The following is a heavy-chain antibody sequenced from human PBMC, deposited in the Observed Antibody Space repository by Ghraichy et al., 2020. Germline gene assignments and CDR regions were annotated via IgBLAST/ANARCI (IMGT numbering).Heavy chain of an antibody. J-gene: IGHJ5*02. D-gene: IGHD3-22*01. CDR2: IKEDGSDK. Sequence: GEYLNISCAASGFTFGAFWMSWIRQAPGKGPEWVANIKEDGSDKYYVDSVKGRFTISRDNAKNSVYLHMNNLRTEDTAVYYCARDIYDSSGYYFPWGQGTLVTVSS. V-gene: IGHV3-7*01. CDR1: GFTFGAFW. CDR3: ARDIYDSSGYYFP.